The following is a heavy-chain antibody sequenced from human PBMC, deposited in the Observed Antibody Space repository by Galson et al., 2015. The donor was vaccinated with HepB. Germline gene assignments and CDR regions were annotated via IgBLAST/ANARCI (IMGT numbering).Heavy chain of an antibody. CDR1: GFTFSSYS. Sequence: SLRLSCAASGFTFSSYSMNWVRQAPGEGLEWVSYISSSSSTIYYADSVKGRFTISRDNAKNSLYLQMNSLRAEDTAVYYCARTVGDDAFDIWGQGTMITVSS. D-gene: IGHD3-16*01. V-gene: IGHV3-48*01. J-gene: IGHJ3*02. CDR2: ISSSSSTI. CDR3: ARTVGDDAFDI.